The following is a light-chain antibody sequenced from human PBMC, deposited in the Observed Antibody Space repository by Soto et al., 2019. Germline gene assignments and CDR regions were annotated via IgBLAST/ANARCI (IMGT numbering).Light chain of an antibody. Sequence: DIQMTQSPSSVVASVGDRVHSTCRASQSISAYLNWYQQRPGKAPSLLIYAATRLHSGVPSRFSGSGSGTDFTLTITSLQPEDFATYYCQRSYRSISFGQGTRLEMK. V-gene: IGKV1-39*01. J-gene: IGKJ5*01. CDR1: QSISAY. CDR2: AAT. CDR3: QRSYRSIS.